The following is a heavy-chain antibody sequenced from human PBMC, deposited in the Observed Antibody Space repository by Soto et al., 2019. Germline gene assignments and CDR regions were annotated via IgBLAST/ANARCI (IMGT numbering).Heavy chain of an antibody. CDR2: IYHSGSP. CDR3: ARRVPAAPNWFDP. CDR1: GGSISSGTW. Sequence: SKTLSLTCAVSGGSISSGTWWSWVRQPPGRGLEWIGEIYHSGSPNYNPSLKSRVTMSVDKSKNLFSLRLSSVTAADSALYYCARRVPAAPNWFDPWGQGTLVTVSS. V-gene: IGHV4-4*02. J-gene: IGHJ5*02. D-gene: IGHD2-2*01.